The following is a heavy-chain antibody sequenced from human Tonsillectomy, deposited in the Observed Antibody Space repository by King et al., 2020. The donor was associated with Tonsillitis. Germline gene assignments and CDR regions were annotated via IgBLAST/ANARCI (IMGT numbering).Heavy chain of an antibody. Sequence: QLQESGPGLVKPSQTLSLTCTVSGGSISRGSYYWTWIRQPAGEGLEWIGRIYSSGSTNDNPSLKSRVTMSVDTSKNQFSLNLSSVTAADTAVYYCARDSKGSSSYFSDFDCWGQGTLVTVSS. V-gene: IGHV4-61*02. D-gene: IGHD6-13*01. J-gene: IGHJ4*02. CDR1: GGSISRGSYY. CDR3: ARDSKGSSSYFSDFDC. CDR2: IYSSGST.